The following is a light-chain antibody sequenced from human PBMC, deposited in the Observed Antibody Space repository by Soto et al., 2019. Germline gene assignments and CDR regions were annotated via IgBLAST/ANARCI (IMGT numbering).Light chain of an antibody. CDR1: QSVSSN. V-gene: IGKV3-15*01. J-gene: IGKJ1*01. CDR2: DVS. Sequence: EIVMTQSPATLSVSPGERATLSCRASQSVSSNLAWYQQKPGQAPRLLIYDVSTRATGTPARFSGSGSGTEFTLTISTLQSEDFAVYYCQQYNNWPPWTFGQGTKVEFK. CDR3: QQYNNWPPWT.